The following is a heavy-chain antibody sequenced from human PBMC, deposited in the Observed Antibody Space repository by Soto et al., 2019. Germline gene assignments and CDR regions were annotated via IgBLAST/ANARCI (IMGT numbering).Heavy chain of an antibody. CDR3: ARDRGIYDSSGYIWFDP. CDR2: IYTSGST. J-gene: IGHJ5*02. CDR1: GGSISSYY. V-gene: IGHV4-4*07. Sequence: SETLSLTCTVSGGSISSYYWSWIRQPAGKGLEWIGRIYTSGSTNYNPSLKSRVTMSVDTSKNQFSLKLSSVTAADTAVYYCARDRGIYDSSGYIWFDPWGQGTMVTVYS. D-gene: IGHD3-22*01.